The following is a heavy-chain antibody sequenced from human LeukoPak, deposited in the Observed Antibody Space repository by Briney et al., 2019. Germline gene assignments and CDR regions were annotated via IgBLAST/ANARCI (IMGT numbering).Heavy chain of an antibody. Sequence: PSGGSLRLSCAASGFTVSSNYMSWVRQAPGKGLEWVSVIYSGGSTYYADSVKGRFTISRDNSKNTLYLQMNSLRPEDTAVYYCAKEKYSSSWLIDYWGQGTLVTVSS. CDR1: GFTVSSNY. D-gene: IGHD6-13*01. CDR2: IYSGGST. J-gene: IGHJ4*02. CDR3: AKEKYSSSWLIDY. V-gene: IGHV3-53*05.